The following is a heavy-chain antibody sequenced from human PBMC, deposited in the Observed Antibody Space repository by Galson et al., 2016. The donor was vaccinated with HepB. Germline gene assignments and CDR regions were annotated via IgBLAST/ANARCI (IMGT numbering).Heavy chain of an antibody. Sequence: SLRLSCAASGFTFSSYSMSWVRQAPGKGLEWVSAISGSGDRTYYTDSVKGRFTISRDNSKNTRYLQMSSLRAEDTAVYYCTKEGLKSYAQLWGQGTLVTVSS. CDR3: TKEGLKSYAQL. CDR1: GFTFSSYS. V-gene: IGHV3-23*01. J-gene: IGHJ4*02. CDR2: ISGSGDRT. D-gene: IGHD1-26*01.